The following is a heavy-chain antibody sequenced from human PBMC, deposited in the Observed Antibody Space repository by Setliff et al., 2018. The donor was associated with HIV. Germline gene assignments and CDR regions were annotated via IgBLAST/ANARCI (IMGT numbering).Heavy chain of an antibody. CDR3: RWGPAAIWDAFDI. Sequence: PSVKVSCKASGGTFSSYAISWVRQAPGQGLEWMGGIIPIFGTANYAQKFQGRVTITTDESTSTAYMELSSLRSEDTAVYYCRWGPAAIWDAFDIWGQGTMVTVSS. J-gene: IGHJ3*02. CDR1: GGTFSSYA. CDR2: IIPIFGTA. V-gene: IGHV1-69*05. D-gene: IGHD2-2*01.